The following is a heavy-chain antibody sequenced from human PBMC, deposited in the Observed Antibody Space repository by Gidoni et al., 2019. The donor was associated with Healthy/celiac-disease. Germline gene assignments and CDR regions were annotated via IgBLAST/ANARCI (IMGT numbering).Heavy chain of an antibody. CDR3: ARDRGCSSTSCYGGNDY. J-gene: IGHJ4*02. D-gene: IGHD2-2*01. V-gene: IGHV3-48*01. CDR2: ISSSSSTI. Sequence: EVQLVESGGGLVQPGGSLRLSCAASGLTFSSYSMNWVRQAPGKGLEWVSYISSSSSTIYYADSVKGRFTISRDNAKNSLYLQMNSLRAEDTAVYYGARDRGCSSTSCYGGNDYWGQGTLVTVSS. CDR1: GLTFSSYS.